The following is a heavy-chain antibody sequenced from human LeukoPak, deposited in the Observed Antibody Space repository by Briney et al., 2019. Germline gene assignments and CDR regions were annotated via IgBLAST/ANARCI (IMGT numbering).Heavy chain of an antibody. J-gene: IGHJ6*02. CDR2: TYYRSKWSN. Sequence: SQTLSLTCAISGDSVSSNSAAWNWIRQSPSRGLEWLGRTYYRSKWSNDYAVSVKSRITINPDTFKNQFSLQLNSVTPEDTAVYYCARDSPHYYGSSGYGYYYYGMDVWGQGTTVTVSS. D-gene: IGHD3-22*01. CDR3: ARDSPHYYGSSGYGYYYYGMDV. V-gene: IGHV6-1*01. CDR1: GDSVSSNSAA.